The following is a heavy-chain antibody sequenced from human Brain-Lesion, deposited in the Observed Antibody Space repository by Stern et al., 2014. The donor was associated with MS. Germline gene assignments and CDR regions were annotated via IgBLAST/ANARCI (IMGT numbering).Heavy chain of an antibody. CDR3: ASGYRIFDY. V-gene: IGHV4-61*02. CDR2: IHPSGSA. Sequence: QVQLVQSGPGLVKPSQTLSLTCTVSGGSISSGSDYWSWIRQPVGKGLEWIGRIHPSGSAFYTPSLKSRVTISTDTYMNQFSLELNSATAADTAIYYCASGYRIFDYWGQGILVTVSS. D-gene: IGHD5-18*01. J-gene: IGHJ4*02. CDR1: GGSISSGSDY.